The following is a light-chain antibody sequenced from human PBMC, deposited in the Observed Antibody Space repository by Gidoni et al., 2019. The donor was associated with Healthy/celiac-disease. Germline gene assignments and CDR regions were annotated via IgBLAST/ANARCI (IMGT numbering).Light chain of an antibody. CDR3: QQRSNWPLT. V-gene: IGKV3-11*01. Sequence: IVMTQSPATLSVSPGERATLSCTASQSVSSYLAWYQHKPGQAPRLLIYDASNRATGIPARFSGSGSGTDFTLTISSLEPEDFAVYYCQQRSNWPLTFGGGTKVEIK. J-gene: IGKJ4*01. CDR1: QSVSSY. CDR2: DAS.